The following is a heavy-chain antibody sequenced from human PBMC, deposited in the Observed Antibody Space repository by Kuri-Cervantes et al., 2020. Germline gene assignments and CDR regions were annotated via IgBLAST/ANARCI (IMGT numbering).Heavy chain of an antibody. V-gene: IGHV1-69*04. CDR1: GGTFSSYT. CDR3: ARDGNYYGSGSYFFDY. CDR2: IIPILGIA. Sequence: SVKVSCKASGGTFSSYTISWVRQAPGQGLEWMGRIIPILGIANYAQKFQGRVTITADKSTSAAYMELSSLRSEDTAVYYCARDGNYYGSGSYFFDYWGQGTLVTVSS. D-gene: IGHD3-10*01. J-gene: IGHJ4*02.